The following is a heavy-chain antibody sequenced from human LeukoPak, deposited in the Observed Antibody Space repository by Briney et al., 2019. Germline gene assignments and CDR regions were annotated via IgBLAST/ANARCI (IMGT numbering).Heavy chain of an antibody. Sequence: SETLSLTCTVSGGSISSSSYYWGWIRQPPGKGLEWIGSIYYSGSTYYNPSLKSRVTISVDTSKNQFSLKLSSVTAADTAVYYCAREAPYDFWSEAPNAFDTWGQGTMVTVSS. J-gene: IGHJ3*02. D-gene: IGHD3-3*01. CDR2: IYYSGST. CDR3: AREAPYDFWSEAPNAFDT. CDR1: GGSISSSSYY. V-gene: IGHV4-39*07.